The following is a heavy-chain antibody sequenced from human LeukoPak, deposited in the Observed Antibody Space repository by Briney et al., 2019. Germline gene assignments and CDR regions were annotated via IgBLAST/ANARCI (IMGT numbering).Heavy chain of an antibody. V-gene: IGHV4-59*01. Sequence: SETLSLICTVSGGSISSYYWSWIRQPPGKGLEWIGYIYYSGSTNYNPSLKSRVTISVDTSKNQFSLKLSSVTAADTAVYYCARARRGGGTTVDYWGQGTLVTVSS. D-gene: IGHD3-16*01. J-gene: IGHJ4*02. CDR2: IYYSGST. CDR1: GGSISSYY. CDR3: ARARRGGGTTVDY.